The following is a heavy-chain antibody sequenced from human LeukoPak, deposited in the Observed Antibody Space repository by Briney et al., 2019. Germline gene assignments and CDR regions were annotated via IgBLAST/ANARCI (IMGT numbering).Heavy chain of an antibody. CDR2: IYYSGST. CDR3: ASDSGWFSLGAFDI. D-gene: IGHD6-19*01. CDR1: GGSISSSSYY. J-gene: IGHJ3*02. V-gene: IGHV4-39*07. Sequence: PSETLSLTRTVSGGSISSSSYYWGWIRQPPGKGLEWIGSIYYSGSTYYNPSLKSRVTMSVDTSKNQFSLKLSSVTAADTAVYYCASDSGWFSLGAFDIWGQGTMVTVSS.